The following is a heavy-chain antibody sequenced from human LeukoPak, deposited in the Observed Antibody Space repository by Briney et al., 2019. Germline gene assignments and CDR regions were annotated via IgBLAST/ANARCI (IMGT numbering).Heavy chain of an antibody. V-gene: IGHV3-15*01. CDR1: GFTFKNAW. CDR3: TTYRYNYGSTGYSYFDF. CDR2: IISKTSGGTT. Sequence: GGSLRLSCAASGFTFKNAWVSWVRQAPGKGLEWVARIISKTSGGTTDYAAPVKGRFTISRDDSKTTLYLQMNSLKTEDTAVYYCTTYRYNYGSTGYSYFDFWGQGTLVTVSS. D-gene: IGHD5-18*01. J-gene: IGHJ4*02.